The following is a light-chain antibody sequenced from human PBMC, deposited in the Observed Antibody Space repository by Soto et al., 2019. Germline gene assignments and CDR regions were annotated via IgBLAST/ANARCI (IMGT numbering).Light chain of an antibody. Sequence: QSVLTQPPSVSAAPGQTVTVSCSGNKSNVGRNYVSWYQQFPATAPRLLIYDTNKRPSGIPGRFSGDKSGTSATLGITGLQTGDEAIYYCGTWDSRLSGVLFGGGTKLTVL. CDR1: KSNVGRNY. J-gene: IGLJ2*01. V-gene: IGLV1-51*01. CDR2: DTN. CDR3: GTWDSRLSGVL.